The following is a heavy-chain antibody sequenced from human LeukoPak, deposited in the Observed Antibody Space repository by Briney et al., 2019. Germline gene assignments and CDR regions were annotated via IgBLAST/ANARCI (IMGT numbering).Heavy chain of an antibody. CDR2: IYYSGST. J-gene: IGHJ4*02. CDR3: ASLSTVTTSSYFFDY. Sequence: PSETLSLTCTVSGVSISSSSYYWGWIRQPPGKGLEWIGCIYYSGSTYYNPSLKSRVTISVDTSKNQFSLKLTSVTAADTAVYYCASLSTVTTSSYFFDYWGQGTLVTVSS. V-gene: IGHV4-39*01. D-gene: IGHD4-17*01. CDR1: GVSISSSSYY.